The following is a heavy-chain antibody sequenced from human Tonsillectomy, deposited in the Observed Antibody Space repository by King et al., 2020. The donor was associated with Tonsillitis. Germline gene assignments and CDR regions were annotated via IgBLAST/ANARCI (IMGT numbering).Heavy chain of an antibody. CDR3: AKIPPGYDILTGYSEYWYFDL. Sequence: QLVQSGGGLVQPGGSLRLSCAASGFTFSSYAMSWVRQAPGKGLEWVSVIYSGGSSTYYADSVKGRFTISRDNSKNTLYLQMNSLRAEDTAVYYCAKIPPGYDILTGYSEYWYFDLWGRGTLVTVSS. V-gene: IGHV3-23*03. J-gene: IGHJ2*01. CDR2: IYSGGSST. D-gene: IGHD3-9*01. CDR1: GFTFSSYA.